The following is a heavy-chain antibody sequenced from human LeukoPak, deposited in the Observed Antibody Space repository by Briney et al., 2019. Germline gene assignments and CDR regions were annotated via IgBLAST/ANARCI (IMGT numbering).Heavy chain of an antibody. J-gene: IGHJ4*02. CDR1: GGSISSNSYY. D-gene: IGHD3-10*01. CDR2: VYYTGST. CDR3: ARLVRGIYDYFDY. Sequence: SETLSLTCTVSGGSISSNSYYWGWIRQPPGKGLEWVGTVYYTGSTYYNPPLKSRVTISVDTSKKQFSLKLSSVTAADTAVYYCARLVRGIYDYFDYWGQGTLVAVSS. V-gene: IGHV4-39*07.